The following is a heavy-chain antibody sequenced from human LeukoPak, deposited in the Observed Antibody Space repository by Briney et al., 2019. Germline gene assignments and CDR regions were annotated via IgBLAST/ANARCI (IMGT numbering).Heavy chain of an antibody. CDR1: GGSISSYY. CDR3: ATVPLNYDILTGYYN. CDR2: IYYSGST. J-gene: IGHJ4*02. Sequence: SETLSLTCTVSGGSISSYYWSWIRQPPGKGLEWIGYIYYSGSTKYNPALKSRVTISIDSSKNQFSLNLSSVTAADTAVYYCATVPLNYDILTGYYNWGQGTLVTVSS. V-gene: IGHV4-59*13. D-gene: IGHD3-9*01.